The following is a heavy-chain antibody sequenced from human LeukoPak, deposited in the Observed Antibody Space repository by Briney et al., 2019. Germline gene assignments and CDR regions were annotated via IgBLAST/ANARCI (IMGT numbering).Heavy chain of an antibody. V-gene: IGHV4-39*07. CDR2: IYYSGST. D-gene: IGHD3-16*01. J-gene: IGHJ3*02. CDR3: ARDGGSAHDAFDI. CDR1: SGSISSSSYY. Sequence: SETLSLTCTVSSGSISSSSYYWGWIRQPPGKGLEWIGSIYYSGSTYYNPSLKSRVTISVDTSKNQFSLKLSSVTAADTAVYYCARDGGSAHDAFDIWGQGTMVTVSS.